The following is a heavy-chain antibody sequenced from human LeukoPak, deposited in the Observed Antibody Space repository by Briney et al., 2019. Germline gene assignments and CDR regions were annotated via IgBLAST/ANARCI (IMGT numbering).Heavy chain of an antibody. CDR2: IYYSGST. Sequence: SETLSLTCNVSGGSISSYYWNWIRQPPGKGLEWIGYIYYSGSTNYNPSLKSRVTISVDTSKNQFSLRLSSVTAADTAVYYCARVYYYYDSSAYRYWGQGTLVTVSS. CDR1: GGSISSYY. J-gene: IGHJ4*02. D-gene: IGHD3-22*01. CDR3: ARVYYYYDSSAYRY. V-gene: IGHV4-59*12.